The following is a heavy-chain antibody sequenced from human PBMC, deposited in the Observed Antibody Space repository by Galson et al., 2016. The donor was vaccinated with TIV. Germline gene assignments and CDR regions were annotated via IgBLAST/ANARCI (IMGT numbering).Heavy chain of an antibody. CDR1: GYTFSSYS. V-gene: IGHV1-18*04. Sequence: SVKVSCKASGYTFSSYSINWVRQAPGQGLEWMGWISGYSGNTNYAQKFQGRVTMTTDTSTGTAYMELRSLRSDDTAVYYCARAATVTPYSFFDYWGQGTLVTVFS. CDR2: ISGYSGNT. D-gene: IGHD4-17*01. J-gene: IGHJ4*02. CDR3: ARAATVTPYSFFDY.